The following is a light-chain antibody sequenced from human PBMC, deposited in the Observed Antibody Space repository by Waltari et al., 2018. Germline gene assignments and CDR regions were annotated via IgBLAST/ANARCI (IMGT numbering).Light chain of an antibody. J-gene: IGLJ1*01. V-gene: IGLV2-18*02. CDR1: SSDVGSSNR. CDR3: SSYTSSSTWV. CDR2: EVS. Sequence: QSALTQPPSVSGSPGQSVTISCPGTSSDVGSSNRVSWYQQPPDTAPKLIIYEVSDRPSGVPDRFSGSKSANTAFLTISGLQAEDEADYFCSSYTSSSTWVFGTGTKVTVL.